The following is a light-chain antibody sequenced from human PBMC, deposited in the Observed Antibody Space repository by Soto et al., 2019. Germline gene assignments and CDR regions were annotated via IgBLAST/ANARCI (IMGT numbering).Light chain of an antibody. CDR1: QSISSY. J-gene: IGKJ2*01. CDR3: QKSYSTPYT. CDR2: AAS. V-gene: IGKV1-39*01. Sequence: DIQMTQSPSSLSASVGDRVTITCRASQSISSYLNWYQQKPGKAPKLLIYAASSLQSGVPSRFSGSGSGTDFTLTISSLKLKDFATYYCQKSYSTPYTFGQGTKLE.